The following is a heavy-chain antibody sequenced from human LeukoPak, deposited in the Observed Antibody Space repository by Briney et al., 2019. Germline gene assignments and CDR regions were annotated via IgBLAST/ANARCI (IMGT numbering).Heavy chain of an antibody. CDR2: IYYSGST. Sequence: SETLSLTCTVSGGSISSGGYYWSWIRQHPGKGLEWIGYIYYSGSTNYNPSLKSRVTISVDTSKNQFSLKLSSVTAADTAVYYCARTYYYDSSDAFDIWGQGTMVTVSS. J-gene: IGHJ3*02. CDR1: GGSISSGGYY. D-gene: IGHD3-22*01. V-gene: IGHV4-61*08. CDR3: ARTYYYDSSDAFDI.